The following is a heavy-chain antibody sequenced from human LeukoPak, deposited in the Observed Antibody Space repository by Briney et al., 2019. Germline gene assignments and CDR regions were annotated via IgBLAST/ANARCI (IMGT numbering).Heavy chain of an antibody. D-gene: IGHD3-3*01. Sequence: SGPKLVNPTQTLTLTCTFSGFSLSTSGVGVGWIRQPPAKALERLALTYWDDDKRYSPSLKSRLTISKDTSKNQVVLTMTNMDPVDTGTYYCALHSEVGVVNDYWGQGTLVTVSS. CDR2: TYWDDDK. V-gene: IGHV2-5*02. CDR3: ALHSEVGVVNDY. J-gene: IGHJ4*02. CDR1: GFSLSTSGVG.